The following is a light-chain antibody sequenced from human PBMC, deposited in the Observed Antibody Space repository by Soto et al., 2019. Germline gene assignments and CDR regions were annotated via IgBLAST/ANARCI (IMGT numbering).Light chain of an antibody. J-gene: IGKJ2*01. Sequence: EVVLTQSPGTLSLSPGERVTLSCRASQSIINNYLAWYQQRPGQAPRLLIYGSSDRATGIPDRFSGSGSGTHFTLTISRLEHEDCAVYYCHQYGSSPPYTFGQGTKVEI. V-gene: IGKV3-20*01. CDR3: HQYGSSPPYT. CDR1: QSIINNY. CDR2: GSS.